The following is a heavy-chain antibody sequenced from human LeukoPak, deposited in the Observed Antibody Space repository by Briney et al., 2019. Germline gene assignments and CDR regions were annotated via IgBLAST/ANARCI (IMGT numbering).Heavy chain of an antibody. CDR2: INPSGGST. CDR1: GYTFTSYY. J-gene: IGHJ3*02. CDR3: TRLTQLDPGGAFDI. D-gene: IGHD6-13*01. V-gene: IGHV1-46*01. Sequence: GASVTVSCKASGYTFTSYYMHWVRQPPGQGLELMGIINPSGGSTSYDQQFPGRVTMTRDMSTSTVYMELSSLRSEDTAVYYCTRLTQLDPGGAFDIWGQGTMVTVSS.